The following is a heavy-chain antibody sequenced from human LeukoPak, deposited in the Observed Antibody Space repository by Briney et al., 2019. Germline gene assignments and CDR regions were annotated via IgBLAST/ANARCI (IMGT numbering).Heavy chain of an antibody. V-gene: IGHV1-2*02. CDR2: INPNSGGT. D-gene: IGHD3-22*01. J-gene: IGHJ5*02. Sequence: ASVKVSCKSSAYTFTGCSMHWVRAAPGQGLEWMGWINPNSGGTNYAQTFQGRVTTTRDTSISTAYLELSRLRSDDTAGEYWARDIGVVIYWFDPWGQGTLVTVSS. CDR1: AYTFTGCS. CDR3: ARDIGVVIYWFDP.